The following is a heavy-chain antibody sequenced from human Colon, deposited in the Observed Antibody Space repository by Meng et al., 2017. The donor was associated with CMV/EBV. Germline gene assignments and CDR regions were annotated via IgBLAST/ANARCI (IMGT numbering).Heavy chain of an antibody. D-gene: IGHD2-15*01. CDR1: GFTFSNYW. CDR3: ARDSFPYSTDK. V-gene: IGHV3-7*01. J-gene: IGHJ4*02. Sequence: GESLKISCVASGFTFSNYWMTWVRQAPGKGLEWVAGIDRDATEIHYLDSVKGRFTISRDNTKNTVYLQMNSLRVDDTAVYYCARDSFPYSTDKWGQGTLVTVSS. CDR2: IDRDATEI.